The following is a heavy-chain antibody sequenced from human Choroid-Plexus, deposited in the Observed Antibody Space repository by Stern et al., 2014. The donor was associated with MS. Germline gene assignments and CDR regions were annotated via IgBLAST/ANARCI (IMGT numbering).Heavy chain of an antibody. J-gene: IGHJ4*02. CDR2: ISSDGNKK. CDR3: AKDRQWGTYFFEY. CDR1: GFTFSIFA. Sequence: VQLVESGGGVVQPGRPLRLSCAASGFTFSIFAMHWVRQAPGKGLEWVAVISSDGNKKYYADSVKGRFTISRDNSKNTLYMQMNSLRAEDTAVYYCAKDRQWGTYFFEYWGQGSLVTVSS. V-gene: IGHV3-30*18. D-gene: IGHD3-16*01.